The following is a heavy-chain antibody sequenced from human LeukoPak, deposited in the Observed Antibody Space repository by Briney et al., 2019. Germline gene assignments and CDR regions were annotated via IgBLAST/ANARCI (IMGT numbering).Heavy chain of an antibody. CDR3: ARLYCSSTSCYTFDY. Sequence: ASVKVSCKASGYTFTSYGISWVRQAPEQGLEWMGWISAYNGNTNYAQKLQGRVTMTTDTSTSTAYMELRSLRSDDTAVYYCARLYCSSTSCYTFDYWGQGTLVTVSS. D-gene: IGHD2-2*02. CDR1: GYTFTSYG. J-gene: IGHJ4*02. CDR2: ISAYNGNT. V-gene: IGHV1-18*01.